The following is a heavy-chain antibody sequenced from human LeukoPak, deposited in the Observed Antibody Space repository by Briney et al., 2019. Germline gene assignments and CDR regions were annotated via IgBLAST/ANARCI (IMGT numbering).Heavy chain of an antibody. D-gene: IGHD3-22*01. Sequence: GGSLRLSCAASGFTFSSYSMNWVRQAPGKGLEWVSYISSSSSTIYYADSVKGRFTISRDNAKNSLYLQMSSLRDEDTAVYYCARASVGYDSSGYLGYWGQGTLVTVSS. CDR3: ARASVGYDSSGYLGY. CDR1: GFTFSSYS. J-gene: IGHJ4*02. V-gene: IGHV3-48*02. CDR2: ISSSSSTI.